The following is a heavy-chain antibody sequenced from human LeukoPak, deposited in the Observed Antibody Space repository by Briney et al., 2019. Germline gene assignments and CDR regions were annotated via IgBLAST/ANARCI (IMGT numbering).Heavy chain of an antibody. V-gene: IGHV1-2*02. CDR3: ARDCGGLYYDYVWGSFESYYFDY. CDR1: GYTFTGYY. CDR2: INPNSGGT. J-gene: IGHJ4*02. Sequence: ASVKVSCKASGYTFTGYYMHWVRQAPGQGLEWMGWINPNSGGTNYAQKLQGRVTMTTGTSTSTAYMELRSLRSDDTAVYYCARDCGGLYYDYVWGSFESYYFDYWGQGTLVTVSS. D-gene: IGHD3-16*01.